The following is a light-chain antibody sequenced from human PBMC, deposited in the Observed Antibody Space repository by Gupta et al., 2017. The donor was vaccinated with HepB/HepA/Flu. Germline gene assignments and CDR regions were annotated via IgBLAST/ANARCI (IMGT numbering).Light chain of an antibody. CDR3: QHRNSCPLT. Sequence: IHLTHSPSFLSASVGDRVTITCRASQDINSYLIWYQQKPGKAPNLLIYTASTLQGGVPSRVSGSGSGTEFTLTISSLQPEDFATYYCQHRNSCPLTFGQGTPVDIK. J-gene: IGKJ5*01. V-gene: IGKV1-9*01. CDR1: QDINSY. CDR2: TAS.